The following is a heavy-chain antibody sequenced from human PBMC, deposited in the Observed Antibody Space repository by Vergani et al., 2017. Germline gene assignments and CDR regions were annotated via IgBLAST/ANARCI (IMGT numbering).Heavy chain of an antibody. J-gene: IGHJ4*02. Sequence: QVQLVESGGGVVQPGRSLRLSCAASGFTFSSYGMHWVRQAPGKGLEWVAVISYDGSNKYYADSVKGRFTISRDNSKNMLYLQMNSLRAEDTAVYYCAKGGCTNGVCYNYWGQGTLVTVSS. CDR2: ISYDGSNK. CDR1: GFTFSSYG. V-gene: IGHV3-30*18. D-gene: IGHD2-8*01. CDR3: AKGGCTNGVCYNY.